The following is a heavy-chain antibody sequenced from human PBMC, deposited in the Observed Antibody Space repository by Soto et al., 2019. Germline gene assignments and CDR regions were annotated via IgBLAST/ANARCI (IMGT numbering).Heavy chain of an antibody. CDR1: GYTFTSYG. CDR3: ARARKLELRGYYGMDV. Sequence: ASVKVSCKASGYTFTSYGISWVRQAPGQGLEWMGWISAYNGNTNYAQKLQGRVTMTTDTSTSTAYMELRSLRSDDTAVYYCARARKLELRGYYGMDVWGQGTTVTVSS. J-gene: IGHJ6*02. V-gene: IGHV1-18*04. D-gene: IGHD1-7*01. CDR2: ISAYNGNT.